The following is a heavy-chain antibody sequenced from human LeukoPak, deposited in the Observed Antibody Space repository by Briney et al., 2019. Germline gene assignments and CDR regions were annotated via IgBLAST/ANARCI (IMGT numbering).Heavy chain of an antibody. CDR1: GFTFSRSV. V-gene: IGHV3-23*01. J-gene: IGHJ4*02. CDR3: ARAPYAWSSAV. CDR2: IGAGGTFT. D-gene: IGHD1-26*01. Sequence: GGSLRLSCTHSGFTFSRSVMNWGPQAPGQGLEWVSGIGAGGTFTYYADSVKGRFTISRDNSRNPVYLQMNSLRAEDTALFYCARAPYAWSSAVWGQGTLVTVSS.